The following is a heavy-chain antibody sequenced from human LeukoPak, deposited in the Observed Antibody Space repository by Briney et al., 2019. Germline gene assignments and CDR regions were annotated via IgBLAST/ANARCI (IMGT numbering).Heavy chain of an antibody. D-gene: IGHD5-18*01. J-gene: IGHJ4*02. V-gene: IGHV3-11*01. CDR1: GCTFSDYY. CDR3: ARDPTLGYSYGLDY. CDR2: ISSSDSTI. Sequence: GGSLRLSCAASGCTFSDYYMSWIRQAAGKGPEWVSSISSSDSTIYYAASVKGRFTISRDNAKNSLYLQMNSLRAEDTAVYYCARDPTLGYSYGLDYWGQGTLVTVSS.